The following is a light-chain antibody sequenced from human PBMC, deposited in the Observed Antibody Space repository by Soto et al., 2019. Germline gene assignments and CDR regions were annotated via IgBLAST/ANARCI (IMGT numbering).Light chain of an antibody. CDR1: SSDVGGYNY. V-gene: IGLV2-14*01. CDR2: DVS. J-gene: IGLJ1*01. Sequence: QSVLTQPASVSGSPGQSITISCTGTSSDVGGYNYVSWYQQHPGKAPKLMIYDVSNRPSGVPNRFSGSKSGNTASLTISGLQAEDEADYYCSSYTSSSILYVFGTGTKVTVL. CDR3: SSYTSSSILYV.